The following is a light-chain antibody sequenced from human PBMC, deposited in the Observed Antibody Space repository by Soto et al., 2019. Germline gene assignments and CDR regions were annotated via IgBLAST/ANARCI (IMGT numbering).Light chain of an antibody. CDR3: SSYTSLSTLV. J-gene: IGLJ1*01. CDR1: SSDVGGYNY. Sequence: QSALTQPASVSGSPGQSITISCTGTSSDVGGYNYVSWYQQHPGKAPKLMIYDVSNRPSGVSTRFSGSKSGNTASLTISGLPAEDEADYYCSSYTSLSTLVFGTGTKLTVL. V-gene: IGLV2-14*01. CDR2: DVS.